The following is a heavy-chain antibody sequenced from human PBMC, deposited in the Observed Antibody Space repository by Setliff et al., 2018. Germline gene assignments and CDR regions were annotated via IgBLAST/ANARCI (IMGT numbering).Heavy chain of an antibody. V-gene: IGHV4-39*06. J-gene: IGHJ4*02. CDR2: IYYSGST. CDR1: GGSISSSSYY. Sequence: PSETLSLTCTVSGGSISSSSYYWGWIRQPPGKGLEWIGSIYYSGSTYYNPSLKSRVTISVDTSKNQFPLKLSSVAAADTAVYYCARRTEYYNFWSGYYDYWGQGTLVAVSS. D-gene: IGHD3-3*01. CDR3: ARRTEYYNFWSGYYDY.